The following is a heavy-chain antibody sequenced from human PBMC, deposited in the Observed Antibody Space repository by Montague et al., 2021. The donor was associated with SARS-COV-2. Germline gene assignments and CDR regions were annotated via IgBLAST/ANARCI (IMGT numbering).Heavy chain of an antibody. CDR3: ARVRYYGSGTSLGMDV. D-gene: IGHD3-10*01. V-gene: IGHV4-34*01. J-gene: IGHJ4*02. Sequence: SETLSLTCAVYGGSFSGYYWSWIRQPPGKGLEWIGEINHSGSTNYNPSLKSRVNISVDTSKNHFPLKLSSVTAADKAVYYCARVRYYGSGTSLGMDVWGQGTLVTVSS. CDR2: INHSGST. CDR1: GGSFSGYY.